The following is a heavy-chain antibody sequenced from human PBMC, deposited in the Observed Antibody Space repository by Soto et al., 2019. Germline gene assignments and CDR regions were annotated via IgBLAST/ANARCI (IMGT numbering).Heavy chain of an antibody. V-gene: IGHV4-30-4*01. CDR3: SRGLDDGDYDWDSHNAFDI. Sequence: QVQLQESGPGLVKPSQTLSLTCTVSGGSISSGDYYWSWIRQPPGKGLEWIGYIYYSGSTNYNPSLESRVTISVDTSKNQFSLKLSSVTAADTAVYYCSRGLDDGDYDWDSHNAFDIWGQGTMVTVSS. CDR1: GGSISSGDYY. J-gene: IGHJ3*02. D-gene: IGHD4-17*01. CDR2: IYYSGST.